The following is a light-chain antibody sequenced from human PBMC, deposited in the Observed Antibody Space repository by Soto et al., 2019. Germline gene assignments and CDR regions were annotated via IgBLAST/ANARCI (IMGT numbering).Light chain of an antibody. J-gene: IGKJ1*01. V-gene: IGKV1-5*03. CDR2: KAS. CDR3: QQYDKYWT. CDR1: QLISSW. Sequence: DIKLAQWPSHLPASVGDGVTITCRASQLISSWLAWYQQKPGKAPKLLIYKASRSERGVPSRLSGSESGTEFTLTITSLKADDSATYYCQQYDKYWTFGQGTQVEIK.